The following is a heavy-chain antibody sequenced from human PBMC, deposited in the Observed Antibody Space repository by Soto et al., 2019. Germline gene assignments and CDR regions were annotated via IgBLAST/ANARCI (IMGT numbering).Heavy chain of an antibody. J-gene: IGHJ2*01. V-gene: IGHV3-21*01. CDR1: GFTFSNYG. CDR3: ARTPPGATMARGPYYYFEL. CDR2: IDGRSTYT. Sequence: PGGSLRLSCAVSGFTFSNYGMNWVRQAPGKGLEWVSSIDGRSTYTYYADSVRGRFTVSRDNAKNSLYLQMNSRRAEDTAVYYCARTPPGATMARGPYYYFELWGGGALVTVS. D-gene: IGHD3-10*01.